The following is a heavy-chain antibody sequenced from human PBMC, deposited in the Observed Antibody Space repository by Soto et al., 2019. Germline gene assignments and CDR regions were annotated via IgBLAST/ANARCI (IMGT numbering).Heavy chain of an antibody. V-gene: IGHV1-2*02. CDR2: INPKNGGR. CDR3: ARRDSSGSFDY. CDR1: GYTFSNYY. J-gene: IGHJ4*02. D-gene: IGHD5-18*01. Sequence: ASVKVSCKASGYTFSNYYIHCVRLAPGQGLEWMGWINPKNGGRSHAQKFQGRVTMTRDTSISTVYMELSRLTSDDRAVYYCARRDSSGSFDYWXQGTLVTVSS.